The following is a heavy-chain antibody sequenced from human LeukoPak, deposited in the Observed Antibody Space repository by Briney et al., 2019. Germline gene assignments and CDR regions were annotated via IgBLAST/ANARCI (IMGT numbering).Heavy chain of an antibody. Sequence: SETLSLTCSVFGGSISSYYWSWIRQPAGKGLEWIGRIYTSGSTNYNPSLKSRVTMSVDTSKNQFSLKLSSVTAADTAVYYCARDSSSWYVGWFDPWGQGTLVTVSS. CDR3: ARDSSSWYVGWFDP. V-gene: IGHV4-4*07. J-gene: IGHJ5*02. D-gene: IGHD6-13*01. CDR1: GGSISSYY. CDR2: IYTSGST.